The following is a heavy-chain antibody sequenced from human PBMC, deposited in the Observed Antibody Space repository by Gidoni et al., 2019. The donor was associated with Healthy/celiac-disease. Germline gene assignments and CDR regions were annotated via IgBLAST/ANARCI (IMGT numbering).Heavy chain of an antibody. V-gene: IGHV4-34*01. CDR3: ARGKPSGVRGVIIAKYYMDV. J-gene: IGHJ6*03. CDR1: GGSFRGYY. CDR2: INHSGST. D-gene: IGHD3-10*01. Sequence: QVQLQQWGAGLLKPSETLSRNCAVYGGSFRGYYWSWIRQPPGKGLEWIGEINHSGSTNYSPSLKSRVTISVDTSKNQFSLKLSSVTAADTAVYYCARGKPSGVRGVIIAKYYMDVWGKGTTVTVSS.